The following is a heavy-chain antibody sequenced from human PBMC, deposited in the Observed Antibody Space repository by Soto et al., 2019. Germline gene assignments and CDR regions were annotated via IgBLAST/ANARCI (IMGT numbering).Heavy chain of an antibody. D-gene: IGHD6-6*01. Sequence: QVQLVQSGAEVKKPGASVKVSCTASGYTYTSYGISWVRQAPGQGLEWMGWTSDYNSNTHYAQKLQGRVTMTTDTSTSTAYMELRSLRSDDTAVYYCARTVRGGYYMDVWGKGTTVTVSS. CDR2: TSDYNSNT. CDR3: ARTVRGGYYMDV. V-gene: IGHV1-18*01. CDR1: GYTYTSYG. J-gene: IGHJ6*03.